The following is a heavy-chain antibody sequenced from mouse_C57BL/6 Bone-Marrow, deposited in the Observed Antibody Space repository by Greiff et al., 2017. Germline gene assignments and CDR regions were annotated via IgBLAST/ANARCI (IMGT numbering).Heavy chain of an antibody. CDR1: GYTFTGYW. CDR3: ARSITTVVATGRYFDV. Sequence: VQLQQSGAELMKPGASVKLSCKATGYTFTGYWIEWVKQRPGHGLEWIGEILPGSGSTNYNEKFKGKATFTADTSSNTAYMQLSSLPTEDSAIYYCARSITTVVATGRYFDVWGTGTTVTVSS. J-gene: IGHJ1*03. D-gene: IGHD1-1*01. CDR2: ILPGSGST. V-gene: IGHV1-9*01.